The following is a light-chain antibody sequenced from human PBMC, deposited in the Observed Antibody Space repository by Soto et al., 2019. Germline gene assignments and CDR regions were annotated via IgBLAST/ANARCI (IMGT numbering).Light chain of an antibody. J-gene: IGKJ5*01. CDR2: GAS. CDR1: QNIANN. CDR3: QQYGGFPIT. V-gene: IGKV3D-15*01. Sequence: DIVMTQSPGTLSMSPGEGATLSCRASQNIANNLAWYQKRPGRAPRLLIYGASTRATGIPARFSGSGSGTEFTLTISSLQSGDFAVYFCQQYGGFPITFGQGTRLEIK.